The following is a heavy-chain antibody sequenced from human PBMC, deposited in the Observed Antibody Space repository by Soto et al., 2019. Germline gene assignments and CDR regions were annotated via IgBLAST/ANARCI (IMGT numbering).Heavy chain of an antibody. J-gene: IGHJ4*02. V-gene: IGHV3-30*18. CDR3: AKESGGYSFGFVYFFDY. D-gene: IGHD5-18*01. CDR2: ISFDGNTK. CDR1: GFTFSTYA. Sequence: GGSLRLSCAASGFTFSTYAIHWVRQVPGKGLEWVAVISFDGNTKNYVDSVGGRFTISRDNSKDTLYLQMNSLRPEDTAMYYCAKESGGYSFGFVYFFDYWGQGTQVTVSS.